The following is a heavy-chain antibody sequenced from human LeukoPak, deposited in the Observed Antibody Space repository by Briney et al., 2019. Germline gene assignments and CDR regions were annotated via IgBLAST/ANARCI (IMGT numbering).Heavy chain of an antibody. CDR3: AITPVTGRFDY. D-gene: IGHD5-18*01. CDR1: GFTFSSYS. V-gene: IGHV3-48*01. Sequence: GGSLRLSCAASGFTFSSYSMNWVRQAPGKGLEWVSYISTDSITTYYADSAKGRFTISRDSAKNSLYLQMNSLRAEDTAVYYCAITPVTGRFDYWGQGTLVTVSS. J-gene: IGHJ4*02. CDR2: ISTDSITT.